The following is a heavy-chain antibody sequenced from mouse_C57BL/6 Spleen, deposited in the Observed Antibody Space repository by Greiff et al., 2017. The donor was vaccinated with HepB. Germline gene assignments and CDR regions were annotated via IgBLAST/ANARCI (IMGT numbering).Heavy chain of an antibody. D-gene: IGHD2-1*01. J-gene: IGHJ2*01. CDR3: AREGDGNYFDY. V-gene: IGHV1-54*01. CDR1: GYAFTNYL. Sequence: VKLQESGAELVRPGTSVKVSCKASGYAFTNYLIEWVKQRPGQGLEWIGVINPGSGGTNYNEKFKGKATLTADKSSSTAYMQLSSLTSEDSAVYFCAREGDGNYFDYWGQGTTLTVSS. CDR2: INPGSGGT.